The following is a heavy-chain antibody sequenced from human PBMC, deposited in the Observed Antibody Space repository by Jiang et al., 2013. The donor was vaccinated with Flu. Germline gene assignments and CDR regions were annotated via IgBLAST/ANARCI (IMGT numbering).Heavy chain of an antibody. CDR2: IYYSGST. D-gene: IGHD6-13*01. Sequence: SGYYWGLDPPAPGKGLEWIGSIYYSGSTYYNPSLKSRVTIFIDTSKNQFSLKLSSVTAADTALYYCASHSSSWGRRFDYWGQGTLVTVSS. J-gene: IGHJ4*02. CDR3: ASHSSSWGRRFDY. V-gene: IGHV4-39*01. CDR1: SGYY.